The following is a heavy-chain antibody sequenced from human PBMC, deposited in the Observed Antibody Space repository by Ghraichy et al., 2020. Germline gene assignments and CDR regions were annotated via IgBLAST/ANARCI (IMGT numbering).Heavy chain of an antibody. Sequence: GESLNTSCAASRFTFSSYSMNWVRQAPGKGLEWVSYISSSSSTIYYADSVKGRFTISRDNAKNSLYLQMNSLRDEDTAVYYCARSNYYGSGGYDYYYGMDVWGQGTTVTVSS. CDR1: RFTFSSYS. D-gene: IGHD3-10*01. V-gene: IGHV3-48*02. J-gene: IGHJ6*02. CDR3: ARSNYYGSGGYDYYYGMDV. CDR2: ISSSSSTI.